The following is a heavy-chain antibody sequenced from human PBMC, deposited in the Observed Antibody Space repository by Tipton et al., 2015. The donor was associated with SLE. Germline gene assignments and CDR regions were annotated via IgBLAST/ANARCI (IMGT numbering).Heavy chain of an antibody. CDR2: IISERYGGTT. D-gene: IGHD1-26*01. V-gene: IGHV3-15*01. Sequence: SLRLSCAASGITFSDAWMSWMRQAPGKGLEWVGRIISERYGGTTDYAAPVNGRFTISRDDSKNMMYLHMNSLRTEDTAVYYCATWDSGLWGQGTLVTVSS. CDR1: GITFSDAW. J-gene: IGHJ4*02. CDR3: ATWDSGL.